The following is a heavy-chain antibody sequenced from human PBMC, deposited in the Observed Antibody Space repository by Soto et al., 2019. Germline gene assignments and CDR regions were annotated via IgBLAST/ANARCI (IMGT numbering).Heavy chain of an antibody. D-gene: IGHD2-21*01. Sequence: LVKGACKASGFTFTSAAMQWVRQTRGQRLEWIGWIVVGSGNTNYAQKFQERVTITRDMSTSTAYMELSSLRSEDTAVYYCAARKGEDYYYMDVWGKGTTVTVS. V-gene: IGHV1-58*02. CDR3: AARKGEDYYYMDV. CDR2: IVVGSGNT. J-gene: IGHJ6*03. CDR1: GFTFTSAA.